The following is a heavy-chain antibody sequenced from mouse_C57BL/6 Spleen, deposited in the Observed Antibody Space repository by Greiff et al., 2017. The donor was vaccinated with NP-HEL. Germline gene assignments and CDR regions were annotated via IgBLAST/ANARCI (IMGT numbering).Heavy chain of an antibody. J-gene: IGHJ4*01. Sequence: QVQLQQSGAELARPGASVKLSCKASGYTFTSYGISWVKQRPGQGLEWIGMIHPNSGSTNYNEKFKSKATLTVDKSSSTAYMQLSSLTSEDSAVYYCRFYDGYYDYAMDYWGQGTSVTVSS. CDR1: GYTFTSYG. V-gene: IGHV1-64*01. D-gene: IGHD2-3*01. CDR3: RFYDGYYDYAMDY. CDR2: IHPNSGST.